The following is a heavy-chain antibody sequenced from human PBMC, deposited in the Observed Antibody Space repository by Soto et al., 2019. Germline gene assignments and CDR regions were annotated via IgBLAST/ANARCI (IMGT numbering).Heavy chain of an antibody. CDR3: ARGQRFSDWFDP. CDR1: GGSVSGYD. V-gene: IGHV4-4*07. D-gene: IGHD3-3*01. Sequence: XTLSLACTVSGGSVSGYDWTWIRRAAGKGLELIGRIYSSGTTKYNPSLKSRVTMSLDTYKNQFSLRMSSVTAPDTAVYYCARGQRFSDWFDPWGPGTLVTVSS. J-gene: IGHJ5*02. CDR2: IYSSGTT.